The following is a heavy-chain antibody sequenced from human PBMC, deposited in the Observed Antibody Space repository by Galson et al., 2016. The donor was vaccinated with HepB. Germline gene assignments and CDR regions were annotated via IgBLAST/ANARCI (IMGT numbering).Heavy chain of an antibody. CDR3: ARAPIGARRSYYFYYDMDV. CDR2: ISGYNGDT. CDR1: GYTFTSYG. J-gene: IGHJ6*02. Sequence: SVKVSCKASGYTFTSYGINWVRQAPGQGLEWMGWISGYNGDTNYAQKVKGRVTMTTDTSTTTVYMELRSLNSDDTAVFYCARAPIGARRSYYFYYDMDVWGQGTTVTVSS. V-gene: IGHV1-18*01. D-gene: IGHD5-12*01.